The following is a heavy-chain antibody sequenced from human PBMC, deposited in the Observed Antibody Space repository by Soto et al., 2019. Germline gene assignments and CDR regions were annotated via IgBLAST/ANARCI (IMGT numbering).Heavy chain of an antibody. CDR1: GFTIRTYG. V-gene: IGHV3-23*01. D-gene: IGHD2-15*01. J-gene: IGHJ5*02. CDR3: ARDGGYCSGGSCYSGVPWFDP. CDR2: ISGDGATT. Sequence: GGSLRLSCEASGFTIRTYGMSWVRQAPGKGLEWVSGISGDGATTYYTDSVKGRFTISRDNSKNTLYLQMNSLRADDTAVYYCARDGGYCSGGSCYSGVPWFDPWGQGTLVTVSS.